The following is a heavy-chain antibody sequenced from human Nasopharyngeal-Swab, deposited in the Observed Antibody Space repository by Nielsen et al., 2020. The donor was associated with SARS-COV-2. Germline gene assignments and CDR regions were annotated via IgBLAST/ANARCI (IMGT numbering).Heavy chain of an antibody. CDR1: GFTFSREW. CDR2: IKQDGSEK. J-gene: IGHJ3*02. Sequence: GESLKSSCAASGFTFSREWISWVSQAPGKGLEWVANIKQDGSEKYYVDSVKGRFTISRDNAKNSLYLQMNSLRAEDTAVYYCARDRDYAGAFDIWGQGTMVTVSS. D-gene: IGHD2-2*01. CDR3: ARDRDYAGAFDI. V-gene: IGHV3-7*01.